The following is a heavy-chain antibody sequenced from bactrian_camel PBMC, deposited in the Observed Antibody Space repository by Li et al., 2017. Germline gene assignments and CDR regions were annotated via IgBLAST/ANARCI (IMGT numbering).Heavy chain of an antibody. CDR2: INSGGGST. CDR1: GVTFSRYA. V-gene: IGHV3S40*01. Sequence: DVQLVESGGGLVQPGGSLRLSCQASGVTFSRYAIHWVRRAPGKGLEWVSAINSGGGSTFYAGSVKGRFTISRDNAKNTVYLQLNSLKTEDMAMYYCASADYGGSSMNYWGQGTQVTVS. D-gene: IGHD6*01. J-gene: IGHJ4*01. CDR3: ASADYGGSSMNY.